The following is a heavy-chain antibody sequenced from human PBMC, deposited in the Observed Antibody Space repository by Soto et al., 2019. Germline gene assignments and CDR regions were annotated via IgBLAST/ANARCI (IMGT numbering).Heavy chain of an antibody. J-gene: IGHJ4*02. Sequence: EVQLVESGGGLVQPGGSLRLSCAASGFTFSSYWMSWVRQAPGKGLEWVANIKQDGSEKYYVDSVKGRFTISRDNAKNSPYLQMNSLRAEDTAVYYCARGMRYSSGWYYFDYWGQGTLVTVSS. CDR2: IKQDGSEK. CDR3: ARGMRYSSGWYYFDY. V-gene: IGHV3-7*01. CDR1: GFTFSSYW. D-gene: IGHD6-19*01.